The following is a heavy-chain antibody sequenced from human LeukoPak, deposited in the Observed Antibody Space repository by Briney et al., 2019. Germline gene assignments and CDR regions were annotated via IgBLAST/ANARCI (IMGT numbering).Heavy chain of an antibody. CDR1: GGSFSGYY. V-gene: IGHV4-34*01. J-gene: IGHJ4*02. D-gene: IGHD2-21*02. CDR3: AVDCGGDCYTSDY. CDR2: INHSGST. Sequence: PSETLSLTCAVYGGSFSGYYRSWIRQPPGKGLDWIGEINHSGSTNYNPSLKSRVTISVDTSKNQFSLKLSSVTAADTAVYYCAVDCGGDCYTSDYWGQGTLVTVSS.